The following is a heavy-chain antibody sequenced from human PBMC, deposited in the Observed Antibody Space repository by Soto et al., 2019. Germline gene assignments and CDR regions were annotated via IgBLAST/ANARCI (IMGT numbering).Heavy chain of an antibody. D-gene: IGHD3-10*01. V-gene: IGHV4-39*01. Sequence: QLQLQESGPGLVKPSETLSLTCTVSGGSISSSSYYWGWIRQPPGKGLEWIGSIYYSGSTYYNPSLKSRVTISVDTSKNQFSLKLSSVTAADTAVYYCARQLWFGEPYYYYYYMDVWGKGTTVTVSS. CDR2: IYYSGST. CDR1: GGSISSSSYY. CDR3: ARQLWFGEPYYYYYYMDV. J-gene: IGHJ6*03.